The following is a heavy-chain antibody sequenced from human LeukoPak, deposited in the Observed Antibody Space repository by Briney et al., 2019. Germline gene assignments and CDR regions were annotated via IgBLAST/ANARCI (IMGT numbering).Heavy chain of an antibody. J-gene: IGHJ3*02. Sequence: GASVKVSCKVSGYTLTELSMHWVRQAPGKGLEWMGGFDPEDGETIYAQKFQGRVTMTEDTSTDTAYMELSSLRSEDTAVYYCATAPIGYGSYPKWGDAFDIWGQGTMVTVSS. D-gene: IGHD1-26*01. CDR3: ATAPIGYGSYPKWGDAFDI. CDR2: FDPEDGET. CDR1: GYTLTELS. V-gene: IGHV1-24*01.